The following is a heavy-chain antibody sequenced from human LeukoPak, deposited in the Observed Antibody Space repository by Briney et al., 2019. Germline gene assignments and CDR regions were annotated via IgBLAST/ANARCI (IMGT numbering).Heavy chain of an antibody. CDR2: IYYSGNT. CDR1: GGSISSYY. J-gene: IGHJ5*02. V-gene: IGHV4-59*05. Sequence: SETLSLTCTVSGGSISSYYWNWIRQPAGKGLEWIGSIYYSGNTHYSPSLKSRVTISVDTSKNQFSLRLNSVTAADTAVYYCARQARITSLRLTWFDPWGQGTLVTVSS. CDR3: ARQARITSLRLTWFDP. D-gene: IGHD2-2*01.